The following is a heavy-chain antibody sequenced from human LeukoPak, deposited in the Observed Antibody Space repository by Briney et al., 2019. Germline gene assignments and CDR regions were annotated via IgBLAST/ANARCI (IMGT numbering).Heavy chain of an antibody. V-gene: IGHV4-4*07. CDR3: AREDYGSGSYYNGPFDY. Sequence: SETLSLTCTVSGGSISSYYWSWIRQPAGKGLEWIGRIYTSGSTNYNPSLKSRVTMSVDTSKNQFSLKLSSVTAADTAVYYCAREDYGSGSYYNGPFDYWGQGTLVTVSS. D-gene: IGHD3-10*01. J-gene: IGHJ4*02. CDR2: IYTSGST. CDR1: GGSISSYY.